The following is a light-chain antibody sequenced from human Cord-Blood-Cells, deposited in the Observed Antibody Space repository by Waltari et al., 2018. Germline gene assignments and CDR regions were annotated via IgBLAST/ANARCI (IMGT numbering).Light chain of an antibody. J-gene: IGLJ2*01. CDR3: QAWDSSTAVV. CDR2: QDS. Sequence: SYELTQPPSVSVSPGQTASITCSGDQLGDKYACWYHQKPGQSPVLVIYQDSKRPSGIPERFSGSNSGNTATLTISGTQAMDEADYYCQAWDSSTAVVFGGGTKLTVL. CDR1: QLGDKY. V-gene: IGLV3-1*01.